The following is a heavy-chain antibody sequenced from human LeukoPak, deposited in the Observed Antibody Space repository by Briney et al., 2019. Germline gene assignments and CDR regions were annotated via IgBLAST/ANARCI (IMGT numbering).Heavy chain of an antibody. CDR2: IYHSGST. D-gene: IGHD2-15*01. CDR3: ARDLGYCSGGRCDDY. J-gene: IGHJ4*02. Sequence: SGTLSLTCAVSGGSISSSNWWSWVRQPPGKGLEWIGEIYHSGSTNYSPSLKSRVTISVDKSKNQFSLKLTSVTAADTAVYYCARDLGYCSGGRCDDYWGQGTLVTVSS. V-gene: IGHV4-4*02. CDR1: GGSISSSNW.